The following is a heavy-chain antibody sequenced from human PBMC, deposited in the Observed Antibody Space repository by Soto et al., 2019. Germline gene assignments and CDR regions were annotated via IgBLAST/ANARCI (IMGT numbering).Heavy chain of an antibody. D-gene: IGHD3-10*01. CDR2: ISSSGSFI. CDR3: ASGYYGSGSFFDY. Sequence: EVRLVESGGGLVKPGGSLRLSCAASGFTFSSYSMNWVRQAPGKGLEWVSSISSSGSFIYYADSVKGRFTISRDTAKNSLYLQLNSLRAEDTAVYYCASGYYGSGSFFDYWGQGCVVIVSS. V-gene: IGHV3-21*01. J-gene: IGHJ4*02. CDR1: GFTFSSYS.